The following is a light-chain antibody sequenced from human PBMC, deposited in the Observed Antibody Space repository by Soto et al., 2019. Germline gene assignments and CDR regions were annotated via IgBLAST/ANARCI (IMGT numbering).Light chain of an antibody. CDR3: QQYYSYPPWT. J-gene: IGKJ1*01. CDR2: DAS. Sequence: DIQMTQSPSTLSAAVGDRVTITFRASQSISKWLAWYQQKPGKAPKILIYDASSLGSGVPSRFSGSASGTDFTLTISCLQSEDFATYYCQQYYSYPPWTFGQGTKVDI. V-gene: IGKV1-5*01. CDR1: QSISKW.